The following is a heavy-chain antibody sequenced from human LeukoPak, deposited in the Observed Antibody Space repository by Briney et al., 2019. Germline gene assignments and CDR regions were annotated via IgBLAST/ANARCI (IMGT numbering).Heavy chain of an antibody. CDR2: IYYSGST. CDR3: ARAVAVAGDFDY. J-gene: IGHJ4*02. Sequence: SETLSLTCTVSGGSISSYYWSWIRQPPGKGLEWIGYIYYSGSTNYNPSLKSRVTISVDTSKNQFSLKLSSVTAADTAVYYCARAVAVAGDFDYWGQGTLVTVSS. CDR1: GGSISSYY. V-gene: IGHV4-59*01. D-gene: IGHD6-19*01.